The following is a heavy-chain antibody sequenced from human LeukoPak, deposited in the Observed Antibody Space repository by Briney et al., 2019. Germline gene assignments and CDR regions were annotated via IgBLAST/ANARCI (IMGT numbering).Heavy chain of an antibody. Sequence: GGSLRLSCAASGFTFSSDDMNWVRQAPGKGLEWVSYTSSSGYPIYYADSVKGRFTSSRDNAKNSLYLQMNSLRTEDTAVYYCARVVWHPYGMDVWGQRTTVTVSS. CDR3: ARVVWHPYGMDV. V-gene: IGHV3-48*03. CDR1: GFTFSSDD. CDR2: TSSSGYPI. J-gene: IGHJ6*02. D-gene: IGHD2-8*01.